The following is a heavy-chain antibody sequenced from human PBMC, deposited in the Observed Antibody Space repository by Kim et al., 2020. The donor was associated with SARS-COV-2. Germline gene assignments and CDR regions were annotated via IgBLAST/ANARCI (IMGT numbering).Heavy chain of an antibody. CDR2: INSDGSVT. Sequence: GGSLRLSCAASGFTFSNYWMHWVRQAPGKGLVWVSRINSDGSVTTYPDSVEGRFTISRDNAKRTLYLQMNTLRDEDTAVYYCARDDGSGSYYGMDFWVQG. V-gene: IGHV3-74*01. J-gene: IGHJ6*02. D-gene: IGHD3-10*01. CDR1: GFTFSNYW. CDR3: ARDDGSGSYYGMDF.